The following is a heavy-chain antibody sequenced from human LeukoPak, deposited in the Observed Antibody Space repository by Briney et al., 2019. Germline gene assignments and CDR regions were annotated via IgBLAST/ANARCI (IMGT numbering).Heavy chain of an antibody. D-gene: IGHD2-21*02. CDR1: GYSFTSYW. CDR2: IYPGYSDT. J-gene: IGHJ4*02. V-gene: IGHV5-51*01. Sequence: GESLKISCKGSGYSFTSYWIGWVRQMPGKGLEWMGIIYPGYSDTRYSPSFQGQVTISADKSISTAYLQWSSLKASDTAMYYCARLAYCGGDCSYYYFDYWGQGTLVTVSS. CDR3: ARLAYCGGDCSYYYFDY.